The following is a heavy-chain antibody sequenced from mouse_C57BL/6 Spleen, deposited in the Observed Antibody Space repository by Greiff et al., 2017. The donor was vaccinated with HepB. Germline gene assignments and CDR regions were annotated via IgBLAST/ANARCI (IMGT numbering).Heavy chain of an antibody. Sequence: EVHLVESGGGLVKPGGSLKLSCAASGFTFSSYAMSWVRQTPEKRLEWVATISDGGSYTYYPDNVKGRFTISRDNAKNNLYLQMSHLKSEDTAMYYCARTGTGAYWGQGTLVTVSA. CDR2: ISDGGSYT. J-gene: IGHJ3*01. CDR3: ARTGTGAY. CDR1: GFTFSSYA. V-gene: IGHV5-4*01. D-gene: IGHD4-1*01.